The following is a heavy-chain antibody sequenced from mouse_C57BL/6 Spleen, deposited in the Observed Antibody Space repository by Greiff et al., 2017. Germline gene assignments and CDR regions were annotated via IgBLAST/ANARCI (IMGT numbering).Heavy chain of an antibody. Sequence: VKVVESGAELVRPGTSVKVSCKASGYAFTNYLIEWVKQRPGQGLEWIGVINPGSGGTNYNEKFKGKATLTADKSSSTAYMQLSSLTSEDSAVYFCARGGYERAWFAYWGQGTLVTVSA. D-gene: IGHD3-1*01. CDR3: ARGGYERAWFAY. CDR1: GYAFTNYL. V-gene: IGHV1-54*01. J-gene: IGHJ3*01. CDR2: INPGSGGT.